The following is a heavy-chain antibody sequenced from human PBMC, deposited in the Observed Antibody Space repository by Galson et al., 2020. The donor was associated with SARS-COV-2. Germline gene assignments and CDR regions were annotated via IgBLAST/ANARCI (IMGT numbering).Heavy chain of an antibody. D-gene: IGHD6-6*01. CDR2: ISWNSANI. CDR1: GFTFGDYP. V-gene: IGHV3-9*01. J-gene: IGHJ4*02. CDR3: AKIGSTARRDVEDC. Sequence: GGSLRLSCVASGFTFGDYPMHWVRQAPGKGLEWISGISWNSANIGYADSVEGRFTISRDNAKHSLYLQMNSLRVEDTALYYCAKIGSTARRDVEDCWGQGTLVTVSS.